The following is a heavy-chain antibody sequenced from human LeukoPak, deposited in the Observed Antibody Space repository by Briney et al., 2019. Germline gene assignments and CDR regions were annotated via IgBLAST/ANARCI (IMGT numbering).Heavy chain of an antibody. CDR3: AKDTGPMGIAAAGTIYHPDY. CDR2: IKQDGSEK. CDR1: GFTFSSYW. Sequence: GGSLRLSCAASGFTFSSYWMSWVRQAPGKGLEWVANIKQDGSEKYYVDSVKGRFTISRDNSKNTLYLQMNSLRAEDTAVYYCAKDTGPMGIAAAGTIYHPDYWGQGTLVTVSS. V-gene: IGHV3-7*03. D-gene: IGHD6-13*01. J-gene: IGHJ4*02.